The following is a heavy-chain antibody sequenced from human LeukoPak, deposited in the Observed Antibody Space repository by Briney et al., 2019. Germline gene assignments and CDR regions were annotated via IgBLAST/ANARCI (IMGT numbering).Heavy chain of an antibody. CDR1: GGSISSGSYY. V-gene: IGHV4-61*02. CDR2: IYTSGST. CDR3: ARLDYDILTGYRGYYYYMDV. Sequence: SETLSLTCTVSGGSISSGSYYWSWIRQPAGKGLEWIGRIYTSGSTNYNPSLKSRVTISVDTSKNQFSLKLSSVTAADTAVYYCARLDYDILTGYRGYYYYMDVWGKGTTVTISS. D-gene: IGHD3-9*01. J-gene: IGHJ6*03.